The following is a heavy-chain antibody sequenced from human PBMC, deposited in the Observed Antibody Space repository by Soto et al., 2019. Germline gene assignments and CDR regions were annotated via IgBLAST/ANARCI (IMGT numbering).Heavy chain of an antibody. CDR1: GGTFSSYA. Sequence: ASVKVSCKASGGTFSSYAISWVRQAPGQGLEWMGGIIPIFGTAIYAQKFQGRVTITADESTSTAYMELSSLRSEDTAVYYCAISPCSGGSCYFDYWGQGTLVTGSS. CDR3: AISPCSGGSCYFDY. CDR2: IIPIFGTA. D-gene: IGHD2-15*01. J-gene: IGHJ4*02. V-gene: IGHV1-69*13.